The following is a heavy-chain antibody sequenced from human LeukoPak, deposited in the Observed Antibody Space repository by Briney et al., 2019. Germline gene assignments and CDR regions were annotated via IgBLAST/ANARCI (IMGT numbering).Heavy chain of an antibody. CDR1: GFTFSSYG. V-gene: IGHV3-33*01. CDR2: IWYDGSKK. D-gene: IGHD3-22*01. J-gene: IGHJ4*02. CDR3: AREDYYDSSGYSPFDY. Sequence: GRSLRLSCAASGFTFSSYGIHWVRQAPGKGLEWVAVIWYDGSKKYYADSVKGRFTISRDNAKNSLYLQMNSLRAEDTAVYYCAREDYYDSSGYSPFDYWGQGTLVTVSS.